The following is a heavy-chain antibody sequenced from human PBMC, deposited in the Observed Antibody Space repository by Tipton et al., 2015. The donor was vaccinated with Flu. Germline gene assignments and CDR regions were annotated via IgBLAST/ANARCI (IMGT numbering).Heavy chain of an antibody. D-gene: IGHD2-2*01. CDR1: GFSFRTYA. CDR2: ISDSGGST. J-gene: IGHJ4*02. V-gene: IGHV3-23*04. Sequence: VQLVQSGGGLVKPGGSLRLSCVASGFSFRTYAMSWVRQAPGKGLEWVSAISDSGGSTYYAASVKGRFTISRDNSENTLSLQMNSLRLEDTAVYYCAKVHTYYCSSNSCYLDSWGQGTLVTVSS. CDR3: AKVHTYYCSSNSCYLDS.